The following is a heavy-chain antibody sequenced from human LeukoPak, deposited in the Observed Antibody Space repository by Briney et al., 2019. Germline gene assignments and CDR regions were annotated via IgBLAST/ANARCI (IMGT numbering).Heavy chain of an antibody. V-gene: IGHV4-59*08. CDR1: GGSISSYY. J-gene: IGHJ4*02. Sequence: SETLSLTCTVSGGSISSYYWSWIRQPPGKGLEWIGYIYYSGSTNYNPSLKSRVTISVDTSKNQISLKLSSVTAADTAVYYCARSGTTYGDYYFDYWGQGTLVTVSS. CDR2: IYYSGST. D-gene: IGHD4-17*01. CDR3: ARSGTTYGDYYFDY.